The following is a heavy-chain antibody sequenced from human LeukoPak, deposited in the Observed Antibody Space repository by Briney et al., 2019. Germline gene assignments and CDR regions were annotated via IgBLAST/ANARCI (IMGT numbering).Heavy chain of an antibody. CDR2: ISDSGGRT. D-gene: IGHD2-21*01. CDR1: GITLSNYG. V-gene: IGHV3-23*01. J-gene: IGHJ4*02. Sequence: PGGSLRLSCAVSGITLSNYGMSRVRQTPGKGLEWVAGISDSGGRTNYADSVKGRFTISRDNPKNTLYLQMNSLRAEDTAVYFCAERGVVIRVILVGFHKEAQYFDSWGQGALVTVSS. CDR3: AERGVVIRVILVGFHKEAQYFDS.